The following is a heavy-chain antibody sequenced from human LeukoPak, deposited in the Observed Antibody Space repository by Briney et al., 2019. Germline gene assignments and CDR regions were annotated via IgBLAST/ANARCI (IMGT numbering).Heavy chain of an antibody. CDR1: GFTFSSYS. V-gene: IGHV3-21*01. D-gene: IGHD3-22*01. CDR2: ISSGSSYV. CDR3: ARVSITMIVVNGIDY. J-gene: IGHJ4*02. Sequence: GGSLRLSCTASGFTFSSYSMNWVRQAPGKGLEGVSSISSGSSYVYYADSVKGRLTISRDNAKNSLYLQMNSLRAEDTAVYYCARVSITMIVVNGIDYWGQGTLVTVSA.